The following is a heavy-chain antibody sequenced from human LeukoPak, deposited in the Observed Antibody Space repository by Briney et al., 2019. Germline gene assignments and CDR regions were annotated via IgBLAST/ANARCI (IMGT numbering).Heavy chain of an antibody. CDR1: GYTFTGYY. J-gene: IGHJ5*02. D-gene: IGHD1-26*01. CDR3: ARDHSGEWESVSGWWFDP. Sequence: ASVKVSCKASGYTFTGYYMHWVRQAPGQGLEWMGIINPSGGSTSYAQKFQGRVTMTRDMSTSTVYMELSSLRSEDTAVYYCARDHSGEWESVSGWWFDPWGQGTLVIVSS. CDR2: INPSGGST. V-gene: IGHV1-46*01.